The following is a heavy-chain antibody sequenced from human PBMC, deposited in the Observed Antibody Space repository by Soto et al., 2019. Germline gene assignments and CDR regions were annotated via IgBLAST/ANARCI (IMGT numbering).Heavy chain of an antibody. CDR2: INHSGST. D-gene: IGHD3-22*01. Sequence: TSETLSLTCAVYGGSFSGYYWSWIRQPPGKGLEWIGEINHSGSTNYNPSLKSRVTISVDTSKNQFSLKLSSVTAADTAVYYCARGASITMIHSTPFDIWGQGTMVTVSS. V-gene: IGHV4-34*01. J-gene: IGHJ3*02. CDR3: ARGASITMIHSTPFDI. CDR1: GGSFSGYY.